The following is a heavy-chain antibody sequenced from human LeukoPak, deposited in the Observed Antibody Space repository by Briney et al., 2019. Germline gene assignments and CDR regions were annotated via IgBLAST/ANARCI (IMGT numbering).Heavy chain of an antibody. CDR1: GFTFSSYG. CDR3: AKDEGAAAGTVY. Sequence: PGGSLRLSCAASGFTFSSYGMHWVRQAPGKGLEWVAVISYDGSNKYYADSVKGRFTISRDNSKNTLYLQMNSLRAEDTAVYYCAKDEGAAAGTVYWGQGTLVTVSS. V-gene: IGHV3-30*18. CDR2: ISYDGSNK. D-gene: IGHD6-13*01. J-gene: IGHJ4*02.